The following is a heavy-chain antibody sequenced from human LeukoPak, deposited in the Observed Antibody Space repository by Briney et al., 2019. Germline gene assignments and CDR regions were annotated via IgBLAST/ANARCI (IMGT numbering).Heavy chain of an antibody. CDR2: INWSGGST. Sequence: GGSLRLSCAASGFAFDDYGMTWVRQAPGKGLEWVSGINWSGGSTGYADSVKGRFTISRDNAKNSLYLQMNSLRAEDTALYYCARGSATYYRYFDYWGQGILVTVSS. CDR3: ARGSATYYRYFDY. J-gene: IGHJ4*02. D-gene: IGHD3-10*01. V-gene: IGHV3-20*04. CDR1: GFAFDDYG.